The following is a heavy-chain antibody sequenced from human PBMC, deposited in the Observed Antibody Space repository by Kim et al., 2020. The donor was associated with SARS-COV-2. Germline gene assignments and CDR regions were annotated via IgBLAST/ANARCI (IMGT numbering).Heavy chain of an antibody. D-gene: IGHD3-22*01. V-gene: IGHV4-31*03. CDR3: ARGQGLITMIVVVVGAFDY. Sequence: SETLSLTCTVSGGSISSGGYYWSWIRQHPGKGLEWIGYIYYSGSTYYNPSLKSRVTISVDTSKNQFSLKLSSVTAADTAVYYCARGQGLITMIVVVVGAFDYWGQRPLVTVSS. CDR1: GGSISSGGYY. J-gene: IGHJ4*02. CDR2: IYYSGST.